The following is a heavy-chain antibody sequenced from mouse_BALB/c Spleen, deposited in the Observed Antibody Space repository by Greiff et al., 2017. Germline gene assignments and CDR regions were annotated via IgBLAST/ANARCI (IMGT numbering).Heavy chain of an antibody. CDR1: GFSLTGYG. CDR3: ARDRYRYAMDY. CDR2: IWGDGST. Sequence: QVHVKQSGPGLVAPSQSLSITCTVSGFSLTGYGVNWVRQPPGKGLEWLGMIWGDGSTDYNSALKSRLSISKDNSKSQVFLKMNSLQTDDTARYYCARDRYRYAMDYWGQGTSVTVSS. J-gene: IGHJ4*01. D-gene: IGHD2-14*01. V-gene: IGHV2-6-7*01.